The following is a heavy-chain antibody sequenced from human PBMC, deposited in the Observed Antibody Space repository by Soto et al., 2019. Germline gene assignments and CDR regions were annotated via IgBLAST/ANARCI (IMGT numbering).Heavy chain of an antibody. J-gene: IGHJ4*02. D-gene: IGHD3-10*01. V-gene: IGHV4-34*01. Sequence: KTSETLSLTCAVYGGSFSDYFWSWVRQPPGKGLEWIGEINHSGSTNYNPSLKSRVAISVDTPKNQFSLRLSSVTAADTAMYYCARILSSGSYFPFDYWGQGTVVTVSS. CDR3: ARILSSGSYFPFDY. CDR2: INHSGST. CDR1: GGSFSDYF.